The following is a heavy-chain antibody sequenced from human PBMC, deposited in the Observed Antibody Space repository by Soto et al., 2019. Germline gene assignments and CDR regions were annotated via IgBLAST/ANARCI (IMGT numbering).Heavy chain of an antibody. D-gene: IGHD3-22*01. V-gene: IGHV3-11*01. CDR1: GFTFSDYY. J-gene: IGHJ3*02. CDR3: ARDPYDSSGYYYGGVAFDI. CDR2: ISSSGSTI. Sequence: GGSLRLSCAASGFTFSDYYMSWIRQAPGKGLEWVSYISSSGSTIYYADSVKGRFTISRDNAKNSLYLQMNSLRAEDTAVYYCARDPYDSSGYYYGGVAFDIWGQGTMVTVSS.